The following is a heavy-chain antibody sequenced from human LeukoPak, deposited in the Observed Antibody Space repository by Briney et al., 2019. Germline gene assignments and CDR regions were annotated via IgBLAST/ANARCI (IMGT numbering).Heavy chain of an antibody. V-gene: IGHV1-18*01. CDR1: GYTFTNYG. CDR3: GRGHYGYLFDY. J-gene: IGHJ4*02. CDR2: SSAYTGNT. D-gene: IGHD5-18*01. Sequence: ASVKVSCKASGYTFTNYGISWVRQAPGQGLEWMCWSSAYTGNTNYTHKLQDRVTMTTNTSTSTAYLDLRSLRSDDTGMYYCGRGHYGYLFDYWGQGTLVTVSS.